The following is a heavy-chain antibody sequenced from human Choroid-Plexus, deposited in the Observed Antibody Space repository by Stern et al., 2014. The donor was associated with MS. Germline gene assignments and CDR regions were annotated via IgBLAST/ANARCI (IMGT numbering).Heavy chain of an antibody. CDR2: VSYDGSNK. CDR1: GFTFGSCA. J-gene: IGHJ5*02. CDR3: AKDRQYLTYFFDH. D-gene: IGHD2/OR15-2a*01. V-gene: IGHV3-30*18. Sequence: VQPVQSGGGVVQPGRPLRLSCVASGFTFGSCAMHWGRQAPGKGLERVAGVSYDGSNKYYADSVKGRFTISRDNSQNTLYMQMSSLRPEDTAVYYCAKDRQYLTYFFDHWGQGSLVTVSS.